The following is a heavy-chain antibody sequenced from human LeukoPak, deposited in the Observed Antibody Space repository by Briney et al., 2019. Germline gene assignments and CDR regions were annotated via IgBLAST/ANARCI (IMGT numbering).Heavy chain of an antibody. J-gene: IGHJ6*03. V-gene: IGHV3-21*01. Sequence: PGGSLRLSCAASGFTFSSYSMNWVRQAPGRGLEWVSSISSSSSYIYYADSVKGRFTISRDNAKNSLYLQMNSLRAEDTAVYYCARPPYYGSGSYWDYYYYMDVWGKGTTVTVSS. CDR1: GFTFSSYS. D-gene: IGHD3-10*01. CDR3: ARPPYYGSGSYWDYYYYMDV. CDR2: ISSSSSYI.